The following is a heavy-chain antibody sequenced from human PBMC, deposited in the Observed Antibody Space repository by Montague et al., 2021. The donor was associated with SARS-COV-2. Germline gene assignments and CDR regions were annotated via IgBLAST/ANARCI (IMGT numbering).Heavy chain of an antibody. V-gene: IGHV3-7*03. CDR1: GFTFSSYA. J-gene: IGHJ4*02. Sequence: SLRLSCAASGFTFSSYAMSLVRQAPGKGLEWVASIKPDGSDKYYVESVKGRFTISRDNARNSLYLQLNNLRAEDTAVYYCARDPNWGAHWGQGNLVTVSS. CDR3: ARDPNWGAH. D-gene: IGHD7-27*01. CDR2: IKPDGSDK.